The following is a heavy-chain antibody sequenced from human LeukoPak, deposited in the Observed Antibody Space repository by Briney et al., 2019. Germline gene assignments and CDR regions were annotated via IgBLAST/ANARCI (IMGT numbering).Heavy chain of an antibody. J-gene: IGHJ4*02. Sequence: GGSLRLSCAASGFTFSNAWMRWVRQAPGKGLEWVSSISGSSGSGGSTYYGDAVKGRATISGDNSTNTLSLKMNSLRAEDTAVYYCAKSGLNRFDYWGQGTLVTVSS. V-gene: IGHV3-23*01. D-gene: IGHD2-15*01. CDR2: ISGSSGSGGST. CDR1: GFTFSNAW. CDR3: AKSGLNRFDY.